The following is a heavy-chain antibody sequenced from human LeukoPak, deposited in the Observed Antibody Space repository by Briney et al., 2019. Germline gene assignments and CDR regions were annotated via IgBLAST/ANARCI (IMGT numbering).Heavy chain of an antibody. V-gene: IGHV4-38-2*01. J-gene: IGHJ4*02. Sequence: PSETLSLTCAVSGYSISSGYYWGWIRQPPGKGLEWIGSIYHSGSTYYNPSLKSRVTISVDTSKNQFSLKLSSATAADTAVYYCASYRGVLDYWGQGTLVTVSS. CDR3: ASYRGVLDY. CDR2: IYHSGST. CDR1: GYSISSGYY. D-gene: IGHD3-10*01.